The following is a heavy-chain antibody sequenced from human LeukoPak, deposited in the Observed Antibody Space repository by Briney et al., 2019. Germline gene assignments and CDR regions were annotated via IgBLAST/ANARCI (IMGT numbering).Heavy chain of an antibody. CDR1: GYTFTSYG. CDR3: ARGGRWELPRPYAFNI. D-gene: IGHD1-26*01. CDR2: ISAYNGHT. J-gene: IGHJ3*02. V-gene: IGHV1-18*01. Sequence: ASVKVSCKASGYTFTSYGISWVRQAPGQGLEWMGWISAYNGHTNYAQKLQGRVTTTTDTSTSTAYMELRNLRSDDTAVYYCARGGRWELPRPYAFNIWGQGTMVTVSS.